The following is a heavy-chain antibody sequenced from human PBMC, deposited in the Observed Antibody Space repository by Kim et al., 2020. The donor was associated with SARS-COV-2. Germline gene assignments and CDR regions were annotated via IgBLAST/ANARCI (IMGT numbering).Heavy chain of an antibody. CDR2: IYYSGST. CDR3: ARGGHSSSWLWDY. D-gene: IGHD6-13*01. Sequence: SETLSLTCTVSGGSVSSGSYYWSWIRQPPGKGLEWIGYIYYSGSTNYNPSLKSRVTISVDTSKNQFSLKLSSVTAADTAVYYCARGGHSSSWLWDYWGQGTLVTVSS. CDR1: GGSVSSGSYY. V-gene: IGHV4-61*01. J-gene: IGHJ4*02.